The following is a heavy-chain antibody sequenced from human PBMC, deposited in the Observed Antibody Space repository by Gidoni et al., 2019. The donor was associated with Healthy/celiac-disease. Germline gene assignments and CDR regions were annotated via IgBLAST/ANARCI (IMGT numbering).Heavy chain of an antibody. CDR2: IYHSGST. V-gene: IGHV4-59*12. Sequence: QVHLQASGPALVKPSETLSLTCTGSGGSISSYYWSWIRQPPGKGLEWIGYIYHSGSTNYNPSLKSRVTISVDTSKNQFSLKLSSVTAADTAVYYCARATTVTTAHFDSWGQGTLVTVSS. CDR3: ARATTVTTAHFDS. J-gene: IGHJ4*02. CDR1: GGSISSYY. D-gene: IGHD4-17*01.